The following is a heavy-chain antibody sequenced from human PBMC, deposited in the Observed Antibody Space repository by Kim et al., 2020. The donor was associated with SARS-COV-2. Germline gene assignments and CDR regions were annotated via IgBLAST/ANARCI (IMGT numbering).Heavy chain of an antibody. J-gene: IGHJ1*01. CDR3: ARGSRGYSYGAEYFQH. D-gene: IGHD5-18*01. V-gene: IGHV3-21*01. Sequence: VKGRFTISRDNAKNSLYLQMNSLRAEDTAVYYCARGSRGYSYGAEYFQHWGQGTLVTVSS.